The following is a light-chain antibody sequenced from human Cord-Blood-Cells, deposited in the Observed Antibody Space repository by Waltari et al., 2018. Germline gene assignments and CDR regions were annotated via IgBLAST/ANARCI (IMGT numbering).Light chain of an antibody. Sequence: DIQMTQSPSPLSASVGDSVTITCRASQSISSYLNWYHQKPGKAPKLLIYAASSLQSGVPSMFSGSGSGTDFTLSIISLQPEDFATYYCQQSYSTRWTFGQGTNVEIK. V-gene: IGKV1-39*01. J-gene: IGKJ1*01. CDR1: QSISSY. CDR2: AAS. CDR3: QQSYSTRWT.